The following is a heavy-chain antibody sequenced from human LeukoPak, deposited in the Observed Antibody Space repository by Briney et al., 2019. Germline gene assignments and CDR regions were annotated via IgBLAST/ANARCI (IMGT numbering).Heavy chain of an antibody. CDR2: INPSSGGT. D-gene: IGHD7-27*01. J-gene: IGHJ6*02. V-gene: IGHV1-2*02. Sequence: GASVKVSCKVSGYTLTSYYMHWVRQAPGQGLEWMGWINPSSGGTKFAQKFQGRVAMTRDTSISTAYMELSRLSSDDTAVYYCANLMGTAYFYVMDVWGQGTTVTVSS. CDR3: ANLMGTAYFYVMDV. CDR1: GYTLTSYY.